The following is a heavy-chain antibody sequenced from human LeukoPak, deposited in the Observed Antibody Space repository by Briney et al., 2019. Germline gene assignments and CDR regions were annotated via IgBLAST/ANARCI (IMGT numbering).Heavy chain of an antibody. CDR3: ARESYGDYGFDY. V-gene: IGHV3-30-3*01. CDR2: ISYDGSNK. Sequence: PGGSLRLSRAASGFTFSSYATHWVRQAPGKGLEWVAVISYDGSNKYYADSVKGRFTISRDNSKNTLYLQMNSLRAEDTAVYYCARESYGDYGFDYWGQGTLVTVSS. J-gene: IGHJ4*02. CDR1: GFTFSSYA. D-gene: IGHD4-17*01.